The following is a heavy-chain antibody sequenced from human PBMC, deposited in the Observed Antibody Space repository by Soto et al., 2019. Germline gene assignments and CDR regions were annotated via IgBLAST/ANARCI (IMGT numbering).Heavy chain of an antibody. Sequence: QLPLQESGPGLVKPSETLSLTCTVSGGSFSSSTYYWGWIRQPPGKVLEWIGSMYSGGNTYYNPSLKNRVTVSVDSSKNHFSLKLTSVTAADSAMYYCARQPYDSTGYYYGVWGQGTLVTVSA. V-gene: IGHV4-39*01. CDR3: ARQPYDSTGYYYGV. J-gene: IGHJ1*01. D-gene: IGHD3-22*01. CDR2: MYSGGNT. CDR1: GGSFSSSTYY.